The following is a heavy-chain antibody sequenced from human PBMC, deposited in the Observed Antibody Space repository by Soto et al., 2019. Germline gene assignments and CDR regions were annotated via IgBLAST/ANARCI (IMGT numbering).Heavy chain of an antibody. CDR3: ARHPMTTVTTGYYYGMDV. CDR1: GYSFTSYW. D-gene: IGHD4-4*01. CDR2: IDPSDSYT. Sequence: GESVKISCXGSGYSFTSYWISWVRQMPGKGLEWMGRIDPSDSYTNYSPSFQGHVTISADKSISTAYLQWSSLKASDTAMYYCARHPMTTVTTGYYYGMDVWGQGTTVTVSS. V-gene: IGHV5-10-1*01. J-gene: IGHJ6*02.